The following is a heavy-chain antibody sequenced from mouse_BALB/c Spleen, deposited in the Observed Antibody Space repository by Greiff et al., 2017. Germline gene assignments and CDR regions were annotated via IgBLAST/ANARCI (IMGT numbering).Heavy chain of an antibody. J-gene: IGHJ4*01. D-gene: IGHD2-14*01. CDR3: ARELGRGNYRYDGVGYYAMDY. CDR2: IDPYYGGT. CDR1: GYSFTGYN. Sequence: EVQMQQSGPELEKPGASVKISCKASGYSFTGYNMNWVKQSNGKSLEWIGNIDPYYGGTSYNQKFKGKATLTVDKSSSTAYMQLKSLTSEDSAVYYCARELGRGNYRYDGVGYYAMDYWGQGTSVTVSS. V-gene: IGHV1-39*01.